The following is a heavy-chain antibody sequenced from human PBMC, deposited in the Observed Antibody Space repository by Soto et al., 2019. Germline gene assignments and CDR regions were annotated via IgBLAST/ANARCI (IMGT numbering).Heavy chain of an antibody. J-gene: IGHJ4*02. CDR3: ARGISSGWFLY. V-gene: IGHV1-3*01. CDR2: INAGNGNT. CDR1: GYTFTSYA. Sequence: GASVKVSCKASGYTFTSYAMHCVRQAPGQRLEWMGWINAGNGNTKYSQKFQGRVTITRDTSASTAYMELSSLRSEDTAVYYCARGISSGWFLYWGQGTLVTVSS. D-gene: IGHD6-19*01.